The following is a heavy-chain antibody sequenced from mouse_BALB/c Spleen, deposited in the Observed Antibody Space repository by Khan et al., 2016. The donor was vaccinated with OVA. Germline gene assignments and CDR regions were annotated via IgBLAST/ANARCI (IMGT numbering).Heavy chain of an antibody. J-gene: IGHJ3*01. CDR2: INPSNGYT. V-gene: IGHV1-4*01. CDR1: GYTFTSYT. Sequence: QVQLKQSGAELARPGASVKMSCKASGYTFTSYTIHWIKLRPGKGLEWIGYINPSNGYTNYNQKFKDKATLTADKSSTTAYMQLSSLTSDDSAVFICLRDRAQYRNYGLFAYWGLGKLVTVSA. D-gene: IGHD2-5*01. CDR3: LRDRAQYRNYGLFAY.